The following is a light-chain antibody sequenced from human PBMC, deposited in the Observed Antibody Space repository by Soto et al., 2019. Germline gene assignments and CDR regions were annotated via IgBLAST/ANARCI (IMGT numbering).Light chain of an antibody. Sequence: DIQMTQSPSSLSASVGDRVTITCRASQTITGYLNWYQQRPGKAPKLLIYAASSLHSGVPSRFSGSGSGTDFTLTINSLQPEDFATYYCQQSHGIPYTFGQGTKLEIK. CDR3: QQSHGIPYT. V-gene: IGKV1-39*01. CDR2: AAS. J-gene: IGKJ2*01. CDR1: QTITGY.